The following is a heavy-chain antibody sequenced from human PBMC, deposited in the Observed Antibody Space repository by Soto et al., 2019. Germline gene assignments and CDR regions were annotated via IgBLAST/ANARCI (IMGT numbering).Heavy chain of an antibody. V-gene: IGHV3-21*01. CDR1: GFTFSSYN. D-gene: IGHD5-12*01. J-gene: IGHJ4*02. Sequence: EVQLVESGGDLVKPGGSLSLSCAASGFTFSSYNMNWVRQAPGKGLEWLSSISSSSTYIYYAHSVKGRFTISRDNARNSLCLQMNSLRAEDTAVYSCARGWLGGPWMHWGQGTLVTVSS. CDR2: ISSSSTYI. CDR3: ARGWLGGPWMH.